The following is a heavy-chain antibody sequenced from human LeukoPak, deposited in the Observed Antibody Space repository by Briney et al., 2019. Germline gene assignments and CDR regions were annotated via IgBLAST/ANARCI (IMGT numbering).Heavy chain of an antibody. CDR1: GFTFDDYA. CDR2: INWSGGFI. CDR3: AKDISPRRYYDWPTSDFDF. J-gene: IGHJ4*02. Sequence: PGWSLRLSCAASGFTFDDYAMHWVRQAPGKGLEWVSGINWSGGFITYADSVKGRFTISRDSAKNSLYLEMNSLRGEDTAFYYCAKDISPRRYYDWPTSDFDFWGQGTLVTVSS. V-gene: IGHV3-9*01. D-gene: IGHD3-9*01.